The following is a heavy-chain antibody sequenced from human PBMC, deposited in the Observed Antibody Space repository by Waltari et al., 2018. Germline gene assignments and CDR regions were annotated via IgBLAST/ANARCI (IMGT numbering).Heavy chain of an antibody. CDR3: AREVSSSGRGNWFDP. J-gene: IGHJ5*02. D-gene: IGHD6-13*01. V-gene: IGHV4-61*02. CDR2: HYISGST. CDR1: GGSISSGSYY. Sequence: QVQLQQWGAGLLKPSETLSLTCAVSGGSISSGSYYWSWIRQPAGKGLEWIGRHYISGSTNYNPSLKSRVTISVDTSKNQFSLKLSSVTAADTAVYYCAREVSSSGRGNWFDPWGQGTLVTVSS.